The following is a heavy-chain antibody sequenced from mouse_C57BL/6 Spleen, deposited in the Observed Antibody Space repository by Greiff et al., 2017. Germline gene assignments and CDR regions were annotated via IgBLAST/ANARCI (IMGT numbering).Heavy chain of an antibody. D-gene: IGHD1-1*01. CDR3: ARTTTVVARFDY. CDR1: GFTFSDYG. V-gene: IGHV5-17*01. J-gene: IGHJ2*01. CDR2: ISSGSSTI. Sequence: EVNVVESGGGLVKPGGSLKLSCAASGFTFSDYGMHWVRQAPEKGLEWVAYISSGSSTIYYADTVKGRFTISRDNAKNTLFLQMTSLRSEDTAMYYCARTTTVVARFDYWGQGTTLTVSS.